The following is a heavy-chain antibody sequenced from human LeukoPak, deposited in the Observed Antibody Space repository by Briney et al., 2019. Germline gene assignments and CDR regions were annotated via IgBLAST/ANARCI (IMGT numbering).Heavy chain of an antibody. J-gene: IGHJ4*02. CDR2: IYSGGST. CDR1: GFTVSSNY. V-gene: IGHV3-53*01. Sequence: GGSLRLSCAASGFTVSSNYMSWVRQAPGKGLEWVSVIYSGGSTYYADSVKGRFTISRDNAKNSLYLQMNSLRAEDTAVYYCARSADYDILTGFLGDYWGQGTLVTVSS. D-gene: IGHD3-9*01. CDR3: ARSADYDILTGFLGDY.